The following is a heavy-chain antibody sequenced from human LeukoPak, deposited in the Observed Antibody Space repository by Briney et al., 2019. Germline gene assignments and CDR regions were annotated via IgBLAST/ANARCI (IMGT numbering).Heavy chain of an antibody. J-gene: IGHJ1*01. CDR2: FHYSGST. CDR1: GYSISSAYY. D-gene: IGHD6-6*01. Sequence: SETLSLTCTVSGYSISSAYYWGWIRQPPGKGLEWIGSFHYSGSTYYNPSLKSRVTISVDTSKNQFSLKLTSVTAANTAVYYCARDQYSSSRRRPYFQHWGQGTLVTVSS. CDR3: ARDQYSSSRRRPYFQH. V-gene: IGHV4-38-2*02.